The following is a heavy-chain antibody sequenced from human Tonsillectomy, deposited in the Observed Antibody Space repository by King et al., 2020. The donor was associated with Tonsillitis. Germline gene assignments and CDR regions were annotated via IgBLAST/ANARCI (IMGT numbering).Heavy chain of an antibody. J-gene: IGHJ4*02. CDR3: TPIPRENLAFDY. D-gene: IGHD1-14*01. CDR2: IGNMANPYAT. V-gene: IGHV3-73*02. Sequence: DVQLVESGGGLVQPGGSLKISCTASGLTFRDSAIHWVRQAPGKGLEWVGHIGNMANPYATSFAAPVKGRFSISRDDSKNTAYLHMNSLSTGDTALYFCTPIPRENLAFDYWGQGALVTVSS. CDR1: GLTFRDSA.